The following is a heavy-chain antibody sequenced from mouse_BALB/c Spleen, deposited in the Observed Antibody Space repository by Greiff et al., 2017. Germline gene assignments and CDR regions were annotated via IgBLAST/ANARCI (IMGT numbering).Heavy chain of an antibody. Sequence: QVQLKQSGPGLVQPSQSLSITCTVSGFSLTSYGVHWVRQSPGKGLEWLGVIWSGGSTDYNAAFISRLSISKDNSKSQVFFKMNSLQADDTAIYYCARNDGYDRCPWFAYWGQGTLVTVSA. D-gene: IGHD2-2*01. CDR1: GFSLTSYG. CDR3: ARNDGYDRCPWFAY. V-gene: IGHV2-4-1*01. J-gene: IGHJ3*01. CDR2: IWSGGST.